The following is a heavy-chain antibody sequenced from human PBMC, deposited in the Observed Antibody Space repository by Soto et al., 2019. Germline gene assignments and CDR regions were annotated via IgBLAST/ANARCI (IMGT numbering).Heavy chain of an antibody. Sequence: TLSLTCSVSGGSISSYYWSWSRHPPGKGLEWIGYIYYSGSTNYNPSLKSRVTISVDTSKNQFSLKLSSVTAADTAVYYCARDRDGSYPAAFDIWGQGTMVTVSS. CDR2: IYYSGST. CDR1: GGSISSYY. V-gene: IGHV4-59*01. J-gene: IGHJ3*02. CDR3: ARDRDGSYPAAFDI. D-gene: IGHD1-26*01.